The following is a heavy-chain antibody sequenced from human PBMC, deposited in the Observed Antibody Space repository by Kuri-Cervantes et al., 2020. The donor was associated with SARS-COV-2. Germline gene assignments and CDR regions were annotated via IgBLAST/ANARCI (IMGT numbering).Heavy chain of an antibody. CDR1: GYSISSGYY. V-gene: IGHV4-38-2*02. CDR3: ATCIAAAGSYYFDY. D-gene: IGHD6-13*01. Sequence: SETLSLTCTVSGYSISSGYYWSWIRQPPGKGLEWIGYIYHSGSTYYNPSLKSRVTISVGRSKNQFSLKPSSVTAADTAVYYCATCIAAAGSYYFDYWGQGTLVTVSS. J-gene: IGHJ4*02. CDR2: IYHSGST.